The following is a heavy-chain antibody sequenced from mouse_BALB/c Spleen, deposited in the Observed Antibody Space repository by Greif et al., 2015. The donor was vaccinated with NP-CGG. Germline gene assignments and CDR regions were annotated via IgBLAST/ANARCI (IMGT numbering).Heavy chain of an antibody. Sequence: EVQLQQSGPELVKPGASVKISCKASGYSFTGYYMHWVKQSHVKSLEWIGRINPYNGATSYNQNFKDKASLTVDKSSSTAYMELHSLTSEDSAVYYCAREGYRYDGWFAYWGQGTLVTVSA. CDR1: GYSFTGYY. V-gene: IGHV1-26*01. CDR2: INPYNGAT. J-gene: IGHJ3*01. D-gene: IGHD2-14*01. CDR3: AREGYRYDGWFAY.